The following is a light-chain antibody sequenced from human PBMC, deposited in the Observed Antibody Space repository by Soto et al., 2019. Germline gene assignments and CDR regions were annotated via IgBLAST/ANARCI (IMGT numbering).Light chain of an antibody. CDR1: QSISSW. V-gene: IGKV1-5*03. CDR2: KAS. J-gene: IGKJ4*01. Sequence: DIQMTQSPSTLSASVGDRVTITCRASQSISSWLAWYQQKPGKAPKLLIYKASSLESGVPSRFSGSGSGTEFTLTISSRQPDDFATYYCQQYNSYSFGGGTKVEIK. CDR3: QQYNSYS.